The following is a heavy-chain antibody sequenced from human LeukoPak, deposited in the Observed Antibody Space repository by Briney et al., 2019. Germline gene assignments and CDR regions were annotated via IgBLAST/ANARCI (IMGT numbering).Heavy chain of an antibody. D-gene: IGHD1-26*01. J-gene: IGHJ3*01. V-gene: IGHV4-59*02. CDR2: MYYSGST. Sequence: PSETLSLTCTVSGGSVSSHYWSWIRQPPGKGLEWFGYMYYSGSTNYNPSLKSRVTISVDTSKNQFSLKLSSVTAADTAVYYCARAQGTIVGAPFAFDVWGQGTMVTVSS. CDR3: ARAQGTIVGAPFAFDV. CDR1: GGSVSSHY.